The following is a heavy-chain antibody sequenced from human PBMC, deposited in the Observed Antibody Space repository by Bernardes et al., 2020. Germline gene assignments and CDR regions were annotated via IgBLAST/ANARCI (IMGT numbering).Heavy chain of an antibody. V-gene: IGHV3-53*01. D-gene: IGHD1-1*01. CDR2: LYYDGSA. Sequence: GGSLRLSCAASGFTGNTNYMSWVRPAPGKGLEWVSILYYDGSAFYTDSVKGRFTISRDASNNTLSLQMNSLRPEDTATYFCAVARGYGASFLDYWGLGTPVTVSS. J-gene: IGHJ4*02. CDR3: AVARGYGASFLDY. CDR1: GFTGNTNY.